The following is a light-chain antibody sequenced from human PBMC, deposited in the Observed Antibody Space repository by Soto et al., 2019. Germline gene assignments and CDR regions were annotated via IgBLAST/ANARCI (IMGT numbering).Light chain of an antibody. CDR1: QSVTSSY. CDR2: GAS. CDR3: QQYGRSPTT. V-gene: IGKV3-20*01. Sequence: EIVLTQSPGTLSLSPGERVTLSCRASQSVTSSYFAWYQQKRGQAPRLLIYGASSRATGIPDRFSGSGSGTDFTLTISRLEPEDFVVYYCQQYGRSPTTFGQGTRLEIK. J-gene: IGKJ5*01.